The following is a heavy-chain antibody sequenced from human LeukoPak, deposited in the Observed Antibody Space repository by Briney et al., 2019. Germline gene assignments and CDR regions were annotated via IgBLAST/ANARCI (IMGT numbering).Heavy chain of an antibody. Sequence: ASETLSLTCAVYGGSFSGYYWSWIRQPPGKGLEWIGEINHSGSTNYNPSLKSQVTISVDTSKNQFSLKLSSVTAADTAVYYCARFARGYSYGNDYWGQGTLVTVSS. D-gene: IGHD5-18*01. V-gene: IGHV4-34*01. J-gene: IGHJ4*02. CDR3: ARFARGYSYGNDY. CDR1: GGSFSGYY. CDR2: INHSGST.